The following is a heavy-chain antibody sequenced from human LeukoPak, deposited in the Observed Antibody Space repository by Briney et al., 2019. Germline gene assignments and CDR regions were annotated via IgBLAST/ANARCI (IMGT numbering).Heavy chain of an antibody. Sequence: GESLKIACKGSGYSFTSYWIGWVRQMPGKGLEWMGIIYPGDSDTRYSPSFQGQVTISADGSISTAYLQWNSLKASDTAMYYCARELVAAATPDYGMDVWGQGTTVTVSS. J-gene: IGHJ6*02. CDR2: IYPGDSDT. CDR1: GYSFTSYW. D-gene: IGHD2-15*01. V-gene: IGHV5-51*01. CDR3: ARELVAAATPDYGMDV.